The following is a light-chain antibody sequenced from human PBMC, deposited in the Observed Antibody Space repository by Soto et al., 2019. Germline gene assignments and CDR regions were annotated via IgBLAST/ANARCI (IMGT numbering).Light chain of an antibody. CDR2: STS. V-gene: IGLV7-43*01. J-gene: IGLJ2*01. Sequence: VVTQEPSLTVSPGGTVTLTCASSAGAVTSAYYTNWLQQKPGQAPRALIYSTSEKHSWTPARFSGSLLGGKAALTLSAAXXXXXADYYCLLYYGGAQVLFGGGTKLTVL. CDR3: LLYYGGAQVL. CDR1: AGAVTSAYY.